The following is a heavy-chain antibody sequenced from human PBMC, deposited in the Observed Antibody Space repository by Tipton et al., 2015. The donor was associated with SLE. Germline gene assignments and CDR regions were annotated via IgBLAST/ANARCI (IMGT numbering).Heavy chain of an antibody. D-gene: IGHD3-10*01. CDR2: IYFNGST. Sequence: TLSLTCTVSGGSISSNNYSWGWIRQPPGKGLEWIATIYFNGSTYNMPSLRSRLTVSVDTSKNQFSLKLSSVTAADTAVYYCAGLSMVHAVMAHFYYYYYDMDVWGQGTTVTVSS. V-gene: IGHV4-39*01. CDR3: AGLSMVHAVMAHFYYYYYDMDV. CDR1: GGSISSNNYS. J-gene: IGHJ6*02.